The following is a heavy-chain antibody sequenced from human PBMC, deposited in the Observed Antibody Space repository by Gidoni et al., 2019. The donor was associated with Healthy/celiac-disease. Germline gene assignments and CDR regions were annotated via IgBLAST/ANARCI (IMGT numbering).Heavy chain of an antibody. CDR3: ARRRPAYYYDTNAFDI. J-gene: IGHJ3*02. CDR2: SDSYT. V-gene: IGHV5-10-1*01. Sequence: SDSYTNYSPSFQGHVTISADKSISTAYLQWSSLKASDTAMYYCARRRPAYYYDTNAFDIWGQGTMVTVSS. D-gene: IGHD3-22*01.